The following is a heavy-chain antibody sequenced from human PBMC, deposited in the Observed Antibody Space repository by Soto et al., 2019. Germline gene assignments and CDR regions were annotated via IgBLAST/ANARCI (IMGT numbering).Heavy chain of an antibody. CDR1: GGDFKNYS. V-gene: IGHV1-69*01. CDR2: IIPIFGTE. Sequence: QVQLMQSGAEVKKPGSSVKVSCKTSGGDFKNYSINCVRQAPGQGLEWMGGIIPIFGTENYAQKFQGRVTITAEESTRTAYMELNSLRFDDTAVYYCARDEGGSGWFGWLGPWGQGTLVTVSS. CDR3: ARDEGGSGWFGWLGP. J-gene: IGHJ5*02. D-gene: IGHD6-19*01.